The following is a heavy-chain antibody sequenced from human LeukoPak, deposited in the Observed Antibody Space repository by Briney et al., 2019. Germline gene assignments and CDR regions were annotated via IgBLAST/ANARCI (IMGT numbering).Heavy chain of an antibody. Sequence: GGSLRLSCGASGFTFRGYSMNWVRKAPGKGLEWGSYISGTSTTIYYADSVKGRFPISPDNAKNSLYRQRNSLRVEDTAVYYCARELGDYWGQGTLVTVP. J-gene: IGHJ4*02. CDR3: ARELGDY. D-gene: IGHD7-27*01. CDR2: ISGTSTTI. V-gene: IGHV3-48*01. CDR1: GFTFRGYS.